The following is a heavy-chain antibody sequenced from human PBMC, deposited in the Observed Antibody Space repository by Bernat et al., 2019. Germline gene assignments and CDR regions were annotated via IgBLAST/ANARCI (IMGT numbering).Heavy chain of an antibody. J-gene: IGHJ5*02. CDR1: GGSISSSSYY. Sequence: QLQLQESGPGLVKPSETLSLTCTVSGGSISSSSYYWGWIRQPPGKGLEWIGSIYYSGSTYYNPSLKSRVTISVDTSKNQFSLKLSSVTAADTAVYYCASHRGYSYGYNWFDPWGQGTLVTVSS. CDR2: IYYSGST. V-gene: IGHV4-39*01. CDR3: ASHRGYSYGYNWFDP. D-gene: IGHD5-18*01.